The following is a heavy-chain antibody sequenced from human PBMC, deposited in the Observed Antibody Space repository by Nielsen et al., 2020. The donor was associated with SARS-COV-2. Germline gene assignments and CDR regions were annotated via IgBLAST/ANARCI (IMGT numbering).Heavy chain of an antibody. V-gene: IGHV3-7*01. J-gene: IGHJ6*02. D-gene: IGHD3-3*01. Sequence: WIRQPPGKGLEWVANIKQDGSEKYYVDSVEGRFTISRDNAKNSLYLRMNNLRAEDTAVYYCARGYYDFWSGYYSSGYYYGMDVWGQGTTVTVSS. CDR3: ARGYYDFWSGYYSSGYYYGMDV. CDR2: IKQDGSEK.